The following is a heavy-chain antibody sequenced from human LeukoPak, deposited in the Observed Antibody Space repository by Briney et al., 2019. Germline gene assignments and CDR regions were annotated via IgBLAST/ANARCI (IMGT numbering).Heavy chain of an antibody. D-gene: IGHD1-1*01. CDR3: ASQLGATDY. CDR1: GGSFSGYY. Sequence: SESLSLTCAVYGGSFSGYYWSWIRQPPGKGLEWIGEINHSGSTNYNPSLKSQVTISVDTSKNQFSLKLSSVTAADTAVYYCASQLGATDYWGQGTLVTVSS. J-gene: IGHJ4*02. V-gene: IGHV4-34*01. CDR2: INHSGST.